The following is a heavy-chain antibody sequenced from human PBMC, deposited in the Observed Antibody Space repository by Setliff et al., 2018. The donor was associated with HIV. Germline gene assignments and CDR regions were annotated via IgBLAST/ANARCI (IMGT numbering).Heavy chain of an antibody. J-gene: IGHJ4*02. CDR2: INTGNGNT. V-gene: IGHV1-3*04. CDR3: ARVGGREWLRAVYFDY. CDR1: GYTFTSYA. Sequence: ASVKVSCKASGYTFTSYAMHWVRQAPGQRLEWMGWINTGNGNTKYSQKFQGRVSITRDTSASTAYMELSSLRSEDTAVYYCARVGGREWLRAVYFDYWGQGTLVTVSS. D-gene: IGHD5-12*01.